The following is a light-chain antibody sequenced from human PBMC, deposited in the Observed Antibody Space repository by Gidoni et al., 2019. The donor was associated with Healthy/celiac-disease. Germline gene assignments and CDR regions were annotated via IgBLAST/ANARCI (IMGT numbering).Light chain of an antibody. V-gene: IGKV3-15*01. CDR3: QQYNNWPPDRGYT. Sequence: EIVMTQFQATLSASPGERATLYSRASQSVSSNLAWYQQKPGQAPRLLIYGASTRATGIPARFSGSVSGTEFTLTISSLQSEDFADYYCQQYNNWPPDRGYTFGQGTKLEIK. CDR2: GAS. CDR1: QSVSSN. J-gene: IGKJ2*01.